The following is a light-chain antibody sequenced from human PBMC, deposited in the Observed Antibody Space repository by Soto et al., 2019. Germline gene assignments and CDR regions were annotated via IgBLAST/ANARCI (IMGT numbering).Light chain of an antibody. Sequence: DIQMTQSPSSLSASVGDRVTITCRASQSISTYFNWYQQKPGKAPKLLIYAASSLQSGVPSRFSGTGSGTDFTLTISSLQPDDFATYYCQQSYGTPRTFGQGTKVEIK. J-gene: IGKJ1*01. CDR1: QSISTY. CDR3: QQSYGTPRT. CDR2: AAS. V-gene: IGKV1-39*01.